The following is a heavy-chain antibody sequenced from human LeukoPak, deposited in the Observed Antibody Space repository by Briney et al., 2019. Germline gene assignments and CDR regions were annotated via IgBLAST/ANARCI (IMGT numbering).Heavy chain of an antibody. D-gene: IGHD3-10*01. CDR1: GFTFSNYA. V-gene: IGHV3-7*01. J-gene: IGHJ4*02. CDR2: TNQDGSEK. Sequence: PGGSLRLSCAASGFTFSNYAMSWVCQAPGKGLEWVANTNQDGSEKYYVDSVKGRFTISRDNAENSLYLQMNSLRAGETAVYYCARVGFGELSLWGQGTLVTVSS. CDR3: ARVGFGELSL.